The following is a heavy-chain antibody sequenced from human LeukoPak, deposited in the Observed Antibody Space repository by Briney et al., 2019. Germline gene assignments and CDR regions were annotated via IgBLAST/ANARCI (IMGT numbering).Heavy chain of an antibody. Sequence: GGSLRLSCAASGFTFSSYGMHWVRQAPGKGLEWVAVISYDGSNKYYADSVEGRFTISRDNSKNTLYLQMNSLRAEDTAVYYCAKEGGGIVVVVAAQTASNTLDYWGQGTLVTVSS. CDR3: AKEGGGIVVVVAAQTASNTLDY. V-gene: IGHV3-30*18. D-gene: IGHD2-15*01. CDR2: ISYDGSNK. J-gene: IGHJ4*02. CDR1: GFTFSSYG.